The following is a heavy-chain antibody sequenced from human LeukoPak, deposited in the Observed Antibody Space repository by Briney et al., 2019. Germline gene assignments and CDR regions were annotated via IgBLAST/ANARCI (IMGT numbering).Heavy chain of an antibody. D-gene: IGHD6-13*01. Sequence: ASVKVSCKASGYTFTSNHIHCVRQAPGQGLEWMGVINPSGDSTSYAQKFQGRVTMTRDTSTSTVYMELSSLRSEDTAIYYCAKLAASEAGEGSWGQGTLVTVSS. CDR1: GYTFTSNH. V-gene: IGHV1-46*01. CDR2: INPSGDST. J-gene: IGHJ5*02. CDR3: AKLAASEAGEGS.